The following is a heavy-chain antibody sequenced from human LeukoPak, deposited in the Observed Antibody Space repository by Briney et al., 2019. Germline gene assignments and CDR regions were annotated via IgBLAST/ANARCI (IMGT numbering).Heavy chain of an antibody. CDR2: LSSTGSHI. V-gene: IGHV3-21*01. D-gene: IGHD4-17*01. CDR3: TREASTNYGDLDY. CDR1: GFTFSTYS. Sequence: PGGSLRLSCAASGFTFSTYSMNWVRQAPGTGLEWVSSLSSTGSHIFYADSVKGRFTISRDNAKNSLYLQMNSLRAEDTAVYYCTREASTNYGDLDYWGQGTLVTVSS. J-gene: IGHJ4*02.